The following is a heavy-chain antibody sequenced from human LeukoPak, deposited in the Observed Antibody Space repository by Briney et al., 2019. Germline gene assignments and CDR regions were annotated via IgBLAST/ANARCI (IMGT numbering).Heavy chain of an antibody. D-gene: IGHD3-22*01. Sequence: SETLSLTCTVSGGSISNYYWSWIRQPPGKGLEWIGYIYYSGSTNYNPSLKSRVTISVDTSKNQFSLKLSSVTAADTAVYYCARGVNYDSSGYHPPFSYWGQGTLVTVSS. CDR1: GGSISNYY. CDR2: IYYSGST. V-gene: IGHV4-59*01. CDR3: ARGVNYDSSGYHPPFSY. J-gene: IGHJ4*02.